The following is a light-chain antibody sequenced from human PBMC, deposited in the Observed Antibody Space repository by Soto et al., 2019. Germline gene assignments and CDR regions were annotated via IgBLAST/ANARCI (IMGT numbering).Light chain of an antibody. CDR1: QSDSSSY. Sequence: EIVLTQSPGTLSLSPGERATLSCRASQSDSSSYLAWYQQKPGQAPRLLIYGASSRATGIPDRFSGSGSGTDFTLTISRLEPEDFAVYYCHQYGSLYTFGQGTKVEIK. V-gene: IGKV3-20*01. CDR2: GAS. J-gene: IGKJ2*01. CDR3: HQYGSLYT.